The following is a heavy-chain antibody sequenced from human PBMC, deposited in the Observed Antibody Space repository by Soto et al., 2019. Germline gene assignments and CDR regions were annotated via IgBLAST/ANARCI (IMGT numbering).Heavy chain of an antibody. CDR3: ARSRAYGSGSYYSPPIYYYYYGMDV. CDR2: ISAYNGNT. J-gene: IGHJ6*02. V-gene: IGHV1-18*04. Sequence: XSVKVSCKTSVYTFTSYGISWVRQAPGQGLEWMGWISAYNGNTNYAQKLQGRVTMTTDTSTSTAYMELRSLRSDDTAVYYCARSRAYGSGSYYSPPIYYYYYGMDVWGQGTTVTVSS. D-gene: IGHD3-10*01. CDR1: VYTFTSYG.